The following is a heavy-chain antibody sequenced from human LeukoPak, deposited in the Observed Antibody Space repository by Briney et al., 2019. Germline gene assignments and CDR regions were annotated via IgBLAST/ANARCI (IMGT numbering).Heavy chain of an antibody. CDR2: IYYSGST. J-gene: IGHJ5*02. CDR1: GGSISSYY. D-gene: IGHD6-19*01. Sequence: SETLSLTCTVSGGSISSYYWSWIRQPPGKGLEWIGYIYYSGSTNYSPSLKSRVTISVDTSKNQFSLKLSSVTAADTAVYYCARHRSGSSWFAPWGQGTLVTVSS. V-gene: IGHV4-59*01. CDR3: ARHRSGSSWFAP.